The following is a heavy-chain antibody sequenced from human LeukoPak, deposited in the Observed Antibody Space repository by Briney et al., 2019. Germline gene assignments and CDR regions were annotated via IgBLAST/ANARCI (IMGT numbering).Heavy chain of an antibody. V-gene: IGHV3-48*03. J-gene: IGHJ4*02. CDR2: ISNSGGTI. CDR3: VRPNGPTPFDY. CDR1: GFTFSSYE. Sequence: GGSLRLSCAASGFTFSSYEMNWVRQAPGKGLEWVSYISNSGGTIYYADSVKGRFTISRDNAKNSLYLQMNCLRAEDTAVYYCVRPNGPTPFDYWGQGTLDTVSS.